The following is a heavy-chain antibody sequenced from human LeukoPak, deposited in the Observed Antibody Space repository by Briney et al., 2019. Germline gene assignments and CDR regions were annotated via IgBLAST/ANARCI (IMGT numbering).Heavy chain of an antibody. CDR3: ARAGGVVAAKFDY. D-gene: IGHD2-15*01. Sequence: PSETLSLTCAVSGGSISSGGYSWSWIRQPPGKGLEWIGYIYYSGSTYYNPSLKSRVTISVDTSKNQFSLKLSSVTAADTAVYYCARAGGVVAAKFDYWGQGTLVTVSS. V-gene: IGHV4-30-4*07. CDR2: IYYSGST. J-gene: IGHJ4*02. CDR1: GGSISSGGYS.